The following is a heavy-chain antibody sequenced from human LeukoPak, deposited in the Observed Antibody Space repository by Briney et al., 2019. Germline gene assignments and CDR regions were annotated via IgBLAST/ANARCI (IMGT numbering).Heavy chain of an antibody. J-gene: IGHJ5*02. CDR1: GFTFSSYG. CDR2: ISGSGGST. Sequence: PGGSLRLSCAASGFTFSSYGMSWVRQAPGKGLEWVSAISGSGGSTYYADSVKGRFTISRDNAKNSLYLQMNSLRAEDTAVYYCARGGPRGFDPWGQGTLVTVSS. CDR3: ARGGPRGFDP. D-gene: IGHD2-15*01. V-gene: IGHV3-23*01.